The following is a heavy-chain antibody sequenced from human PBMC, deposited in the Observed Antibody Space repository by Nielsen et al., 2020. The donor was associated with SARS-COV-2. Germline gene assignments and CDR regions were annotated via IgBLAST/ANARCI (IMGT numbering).Heavy chain of an antibody. D-gene: IGHD6-19*01. Sequence: GVSLRLSCAASGVTFDDYAIHWVRQAPGRGLEWVSSISWNSGTIVYADSVKGRFTISRDNAKNFLYLQVSSLKTEDTALYYCAMSGWATEYFQHWGQGTLVTVSS. CDR1: GVTFDDYA. CDR2: ISWNSGTI. J-gene: IGHJ1*01. V-gene: IGHV3-9*01. CDR3: AMSGWATEYFQH.